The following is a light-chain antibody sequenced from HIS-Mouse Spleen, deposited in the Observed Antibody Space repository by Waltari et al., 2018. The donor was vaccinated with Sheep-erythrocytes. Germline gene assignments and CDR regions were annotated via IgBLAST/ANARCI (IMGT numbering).Light chain of an antibody. CDR3: CSYAGSSTPWV. CDR1: SSDVGRYNL. CDR2: EGS. J-gene: IGLJ3*02. V-gene: IGLV2-23*01. Sequence: QSALTQPASVSGSPGQSITVSCTGTSSDVGRYNLVSWYQQHPGKAPKLMIYEGSKRPSWVSNRCSGSKSGNTASLTISGLQAEDEADYYCCSYAGSSTPWVFGGGTKLTVL.